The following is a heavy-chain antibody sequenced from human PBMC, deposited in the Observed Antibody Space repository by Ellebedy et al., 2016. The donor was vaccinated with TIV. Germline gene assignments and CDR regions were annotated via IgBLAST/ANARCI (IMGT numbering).Heavy chain of an antibody. Sequence: GGSLRLXXAASGFTFSSYSMNWVRQAPGKGLEWVSSISSSSSYIYYADSVKGRFTISRDNAKNSLYLQMNSLRAEDTAVYYCAKAPSQYGSGSYYNRWGQGTLVTVSS. D-gene: IGHD3-10*01. CDR1: GFTFSSYS. V-gene: IGHV3-21*04. CDR3: AKAPSQYGSGSYYNR. CDR2: ISSSSSYI. J-gene: IGHJ5*02.